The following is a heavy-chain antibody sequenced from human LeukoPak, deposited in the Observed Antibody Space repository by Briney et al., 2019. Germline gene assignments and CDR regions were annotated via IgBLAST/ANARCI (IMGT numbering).Heavy chain of an antibody. D-gene: IGHD3-22*01. Sequence: SETLSLTCTVSVGSISSSRHYWGWIRQPPGKGLEWIGNILYSGSTNYNPSLKSRVTSSVDTSKNQFFLKLSSVNAAETAGYNCVRQVAGSGYRDSWGQGTLVTVSS. CDR3: VRQVAGSGYRDS. CDR2: ILYSGST. CDR1: VGSISSSRHY. V-gene: IGHV4-39*01. J-gene: IGHJ4*02.